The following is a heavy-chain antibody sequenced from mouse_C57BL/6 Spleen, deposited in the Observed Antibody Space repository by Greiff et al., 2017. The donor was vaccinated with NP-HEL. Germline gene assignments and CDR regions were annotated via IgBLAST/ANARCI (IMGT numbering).Heavy chain of an antibody. CDR3: ARGGLDY. J-gene: IGHJ2*01. D-gene: IGHD3-3*01. V-gene: IGHV5-17*01. CDR1: GFTFSDYG. Sequence: DVKLQESGGGLVKPGGSLKLSCAASGFTFSDYGMHWVRQAPEKGLEWVAYISSGSSTIYYADTVKGRFTISRDNAKNTLFLQMTSLRSEDTAMYYCARGGLDYWGQGTTLTVSS. CDR2: ISSGSSTI.